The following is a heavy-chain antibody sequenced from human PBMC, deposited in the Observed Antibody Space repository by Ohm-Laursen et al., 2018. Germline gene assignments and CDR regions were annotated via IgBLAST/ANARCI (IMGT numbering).Heavy chain of an antibody. J-gene: IGHJ4*02. CDR2: LYSGGTT. CDR1: GFTVSINY. D-gene: IGHD5-12*01. Sequence: SLRLPCAASGFTVSINYMSWVRQAPGKGLEWVSVLYSGGTTDYADSVKGRFTISRDISKNTLYLQMNSLRVDDTAVYYCARGFLVDSGQTFDYWGQGTLVTVSS. CDR3: ARGFLVDSGQTFDY. V-gene: IGHV3-66*01.